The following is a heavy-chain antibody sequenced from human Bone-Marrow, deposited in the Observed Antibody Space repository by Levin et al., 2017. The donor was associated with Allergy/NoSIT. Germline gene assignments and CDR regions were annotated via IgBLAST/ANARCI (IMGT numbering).Heavy chain of an antibody. Sequence: GGSLRLSCAASGSTFSSYAMSWVRQAPGKGLEWVSGISGSGDSTYYADSVKGRFTISRDNSKNTLYLQMNNLRAEDTAVYYCAKKLPADIVATDVHFDYWGQGTLVTVSS. V-gene: IGHV3-23*01. CDR1: GSTFSSYA. CDR3: AKKLPADIVATDVHFDY. CDR2: ISGSGDST. J-gene: IGHJ4*02. D-gene: IGHD5-12*01.